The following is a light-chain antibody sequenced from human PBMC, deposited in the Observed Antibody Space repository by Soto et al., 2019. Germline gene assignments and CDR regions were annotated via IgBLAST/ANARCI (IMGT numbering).Light chain of an antibody. V-gene: IGLV2-14*01. CDR1: SSDVGGYNY. Sequence: QSVLTQPASVSGSPGQSITISCTGSSSDVGGYNYVSWYQQYPGKAPQVLLYEVSNRPSGVSNRFSGSKSGNTASLTISGLQADDEADYYCQSYDASLSGWVFGGGTKLTVL. CDR2: EVS. J-gene: IGLJ3*02. CDR3: QSYDASLSGWV.